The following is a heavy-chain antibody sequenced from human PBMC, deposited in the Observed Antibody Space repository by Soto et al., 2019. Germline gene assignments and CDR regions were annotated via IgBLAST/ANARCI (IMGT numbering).Heavy chain of an antibody. CDR3: ARQYFDFRTDPYPGSSSFDL. Sequence: GESLKISCQGSGYTFSDYWIGWVRQMPGKGLEWMGIIHPGDSDTKYSPSFQGQVTISADESISTAYLQWNSLKASDTAIYYCARQYFDFRTDPYPGSSSFDLWGRGTLVTVSS. V-gene: IGHV5-51*01. CDR1: GYTFSDYW. CDR2: IHPGDSDT. J-gene: IGHJ2*01. D-gene: IGHD3-3*01.